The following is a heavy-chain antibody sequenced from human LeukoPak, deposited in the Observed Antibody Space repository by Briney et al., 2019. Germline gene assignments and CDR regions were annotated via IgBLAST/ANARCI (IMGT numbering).Heavy chain of an antibody. CDR2: IIPILGIA. D-gene: IGHD5-12*01. CDR1: GGTFSSYA. Sequence: GASVKVSCKASGGTFSSYAISWVRQAPGQGLEWMGRIIPILGIANYAQKFQGRVTITADKSTSTAYMELSSLRSEDTAVYYCAREKGSGYARYFDYWGQGTLVTVSS. CDR3: AREKGSGYARYFDY. J-gene: IGHJ4*02. V-gene: IGHV1-69*04.